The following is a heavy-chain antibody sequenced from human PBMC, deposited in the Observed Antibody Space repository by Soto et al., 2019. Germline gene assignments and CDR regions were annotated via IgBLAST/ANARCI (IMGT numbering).Heavy chain of an antibody. D-gene: IGHD3-3*01. J-gene: IGHJ3*02. CDR3: ARDTSHDFWSGYYSTDAFDI. CDR1: GFTFSSYW. CDR2: INSDGSST. V-gene: IGHV3-74*01. Sequence: GGSLRLSCAASGFTFSSYWMHWVRQAPGKGLVWVSRINSDGSSTSYADSVKGRFTISRDNAKNTLYLQMNSLRAEDTAVYYCARDTSHDFWSGYYSTDAFDIWGQGTMVTVSS.